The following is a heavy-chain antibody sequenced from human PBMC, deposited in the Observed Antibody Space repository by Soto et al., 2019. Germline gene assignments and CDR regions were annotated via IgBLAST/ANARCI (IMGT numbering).Heavy chain of an antibody. D-gene: IGHD6-19*01. CDR3: ARPKSSGWRGGFDY. V-gene: IGHV4-39*01. CDR1: GGSISSSSYY. CDR2: SKYSGSS. J-gene: IGHJ4*02. Sequence: QLQLQESGPGLVKPSETLSLTCTVSGGSISSSSYYWGWVRQPPGKGLEWIGSSKYSGSSYFNPPLKSRITISVDTSKNQFSLKLSFVTAADTAVYYCARPKSSGWRGGFDYWGQGTLVTVSS.